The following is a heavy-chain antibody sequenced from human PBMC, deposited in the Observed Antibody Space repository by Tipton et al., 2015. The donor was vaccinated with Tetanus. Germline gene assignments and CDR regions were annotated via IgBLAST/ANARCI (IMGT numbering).Heavy chain of an antibody. Sequence: TLSLTCTVSGASISDEKYYWGWIRQAPGKGLEWIASIYFEGSTYYSPSLKSRLTIDVDTSQNVFSLKLTSVTAADTAVYFCARHLYGYWFDPWGQGALVTVSS. CDR3: ARHLYGYWFDP. D-gene: IGHD2/OR15-2a*01. V-gene: IGHV4-39*02. CDR2: IYFEGST. CDR1: GASISDEKYY. J-gene: IGHJ5*02.